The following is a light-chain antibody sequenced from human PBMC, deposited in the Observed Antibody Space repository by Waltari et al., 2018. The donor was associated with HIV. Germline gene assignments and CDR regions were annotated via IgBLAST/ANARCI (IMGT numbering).Light chain of an antibody. V-gene: IGLV3-21*02. Sequence: SYVLTQPPSVSVAPGQTARIPCGGNNIGSKSVHWYQQKPGQAPVLVVHDDSDRPSGIPERFSGSNSRNTATLTISRVEAGDEADYYCQVWDSSGDHYVVFGGGTKLTVL. CDR3: QVWDSSGDHYVV. J-gene: IGLJ2*01. CDR1: NIGSKS. CDR2: DDS.